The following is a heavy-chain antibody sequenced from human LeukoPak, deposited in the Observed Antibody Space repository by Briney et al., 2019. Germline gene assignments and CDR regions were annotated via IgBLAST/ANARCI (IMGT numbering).Heavy chain of an antibody. J-gene: IGHJ6*02. CDR1: GFTFSSYA. D-gene: IGHD3-10*01. Sequence: PGGSLRLSCAASGFTFSSYAMSWVRQAPGKGLEWVSAISGSGGSTYYADSVKGRFTISRDNSKNTLYLQMNSLRAEDTAVYYCAKAKENRWVRGVTTATYYYYYGMDVWGQGTTVTVSS. CDR2: ISGSGGST. CDR3: AKAKENRWVRGVTTATYYYYYGMDV. V-gene: IGHV3-23*01.